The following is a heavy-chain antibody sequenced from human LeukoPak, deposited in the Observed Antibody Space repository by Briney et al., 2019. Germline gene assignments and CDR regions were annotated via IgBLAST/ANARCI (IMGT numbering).Heavy chain of an antibody. J-gene: IGHJ4*02. CDR1: GFTFSSYA. CDR3: ARYCTNGVCYTGIDY. V-gene: IGHV3-30*04. D-gene: IGHD2-8*01. Sequence: PGGSLRLSCAASGFTFSSYAMHWVRQAPGKGLEWVAVISYDGSNKYYADSVKGRFTISRDNSKNTLYLQMNSLRAEDTAVYYCARYCTNGVCYTGIDYWGQGTLVTVSS. CDR2: ISYDGSNK.